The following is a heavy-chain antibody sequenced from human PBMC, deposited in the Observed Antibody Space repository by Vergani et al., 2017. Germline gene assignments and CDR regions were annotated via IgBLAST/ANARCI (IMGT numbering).Heavy chain of an antibody. V-gene: IGHV3-30-3*01. CDR3: ARDPTRRYYYYYMDV. Sequence: QVQLVESGGGVVQPGRSLRLSCAASGFTFSSYAMHWVRQAPGKGLKWVAVISYDGSNKYYADSVKGRFTISRDNSRNTLYLQMNSLRAEDTAVYYCARDPTRRYYYYYMDVWGKGTTVTVSS. CDR2: ISYDGSNK. J-gene: IGHJ6*03. CDR1: GFTFSSYA.